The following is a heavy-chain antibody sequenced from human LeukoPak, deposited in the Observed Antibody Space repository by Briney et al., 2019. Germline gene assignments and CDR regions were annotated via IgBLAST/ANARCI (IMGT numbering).Heavy chain of an antibody. CDR1: DDSIAMYY. Sequence: SETLSLTCTVSDDSIAMYYWTWIRQPPGKGLEWIGYVDHTGSTKFNPSLNGRVSISRDTSNNFFSLRLRSVTAADTAVYFCARGRVSSSTWYSTYYYFFYMDFWGKGTTVTVSS. V-gene: IGHV4-59*01. CDR3: ARGRVSSSTWYSTYYYFFYMDF. D-gene: IGHD4-11*01. CDR2: VDHTGST. J-gene: IGHJ6*03.